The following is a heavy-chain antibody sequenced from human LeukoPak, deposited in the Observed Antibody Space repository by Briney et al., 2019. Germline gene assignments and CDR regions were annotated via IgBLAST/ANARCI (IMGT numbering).Heavy chain of an antibody. Sequence: GGSLRLSCAASGFTFSSYSMNWVRQAPGKGLEWVSSISSSSSYIYYADSVKGRFTISRDNAKNSLYLQMSSLRAEDTAVYYCAKSGLLWFGELYFFDFWGQGTLVTVSS. CDR1: GFTFSSYS. J-gene: IGHJ4*02. CDR2: ISSSSSYI. CDR3: AKSGLLWFGELYFFDF. D-gene: IGHD3-10*01. V-gene: IGHV3-21*04.